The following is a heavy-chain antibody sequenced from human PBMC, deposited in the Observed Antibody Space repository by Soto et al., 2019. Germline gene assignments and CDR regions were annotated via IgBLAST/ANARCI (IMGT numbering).Heavy chain of an antibody. CDR1: GFSFSSDA. J-gene: IGHJ4*02. CDR3: ATWRGSSSSGYYFDY. V-gene: IGHV3-30-3*01. Sequence: HPGGSLRLSCAASGFSFSSDAMHWVRQAPGRGLEWVALISYDGNNKYYADSVKGRFTISRDNSKNTLYLQMNSLRAEDTAVYYCATWRGSSSSGYYFDYWGQGALVTVSS. CDR2: ISYDGNNK. D-gene: IGHD6-6*01.